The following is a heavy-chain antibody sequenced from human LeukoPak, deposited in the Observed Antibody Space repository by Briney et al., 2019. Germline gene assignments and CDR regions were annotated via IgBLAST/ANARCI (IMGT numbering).Heavy chain of an antibody. D-gene: IGHD5-18*01. Sequence: SETLSVTCTFSGGSISSSHWNWIRQTPGKGLEWLGYMYYTGVSNYTPSIKSRVAISVHSSNPRLSRKVNSVTSADTAIYCCTTIKRGDIFGYFDFWGQGALVTVSS. J-gene: IGHJ4*02. CDR3: TTIKRGDIFGYFDF. CDR2: MYYTGVS. V-gene: IGHV4-59*01. CDR1: GGSISSSH.